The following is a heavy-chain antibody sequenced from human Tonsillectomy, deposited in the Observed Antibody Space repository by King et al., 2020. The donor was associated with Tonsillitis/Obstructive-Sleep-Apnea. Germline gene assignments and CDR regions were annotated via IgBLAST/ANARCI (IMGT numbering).Heavy chain of an antibody. J-gene: IGHJ4*02. Sequence: EVQLVESGAEVKKPGESLKISCKGSGYSFTSYWIGWVRQMPGKGLEWMGIIYPGDSDTRYSPSFQGQVTISADKSISTAYLQWSSLKASDTAMYYCARPRCSGGSCYSSSIDYWGQGTLVTVSS. V-gene: IGHV5-51*01. CDR1: GYSFTSYW. CDR2: IYPGDSDT. CDR3: ARPRCSGGSCYSSSIDY. D-gene: IGHD2-15*01.